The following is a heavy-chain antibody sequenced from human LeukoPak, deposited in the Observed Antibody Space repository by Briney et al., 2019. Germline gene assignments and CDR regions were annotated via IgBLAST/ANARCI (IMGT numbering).Heavy chain of an antibody. Sequence: SETLSLTCSVSGGSISGNYWSWIRQSPEKGLEWIGYIHSLGGTNYNPSLKSRVTITVDTSNNQFSLKMTSMTAADTAVYYRASQISGNYGSSPVFVSWGQGSLVTVSS. V-gene: IGHV4-59*01. CDR1: GGSISGNY. CDR3: ASQISGNYGSSPVFVS. D-gene: IGHD3-22*01. CDR2: IHSLGGT. J-gene: IGHJ4*02.